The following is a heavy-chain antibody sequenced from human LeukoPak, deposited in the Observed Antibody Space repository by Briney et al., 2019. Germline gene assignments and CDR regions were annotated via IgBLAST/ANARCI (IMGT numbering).Heavy chain of an antibody. CDR2: ISYDGSNK. D-gene: IGHD1-26*01. V-gene: IGHV3-30*18. Sequence: GGSLRLSCAASGFTFSSYGMHWVRQAPDKGLEWVAVISYDGSNKYYADSVKGRFTISRDNSKNTLYLQIISLRAEDTAVYYCAKALVGSTVDYWGQGTLVTVSS. CDR1: GFTFSSYG. CDR3: AKALVGSTVDY. J-gene: IGHJ4*02.